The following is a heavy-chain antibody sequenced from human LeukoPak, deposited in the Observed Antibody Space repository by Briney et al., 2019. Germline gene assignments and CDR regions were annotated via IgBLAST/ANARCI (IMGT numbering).Heavy chain of an antibody. V-gene: IGHV1-46*01. J-gene: IGHJ2*01. CDR1: GYTFTSYY. CDR3: ARDSAVDIVATIRNWYFDL. CDR2: INPSGGST. D-gene: IGHD5-12*01. Sequence: ASVKVSCKASGYTFTSYYMHWVRQAPGQGLEWMGIINPSGGSTSYAQKFQGRVTMTRDTSTSTVYMGLSSLRSEDTAVYYCARDSAVDIVATIRNWYFDLWGRGTLVTVSS.